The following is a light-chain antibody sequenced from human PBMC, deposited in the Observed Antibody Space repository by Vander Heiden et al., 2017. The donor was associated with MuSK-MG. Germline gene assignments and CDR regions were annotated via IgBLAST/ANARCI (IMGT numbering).Light chain of an antibody. CDR1: QSVSSSY. J-gene: IGKJ5*01. V-gene: IGKV3-20*01. CDR3: QQYGSSPRIT. CDR2: GAS. Sequence: EIVLTQSPGTLSLSPGERATLSCSASQSVSSSYLAWYQQKPGQAPRPLIYGASSRATGIPDRFSGSGSGTDFTLTISRLEPEDFAVYYCQQYGSSPRITFGQGTRLEIK.